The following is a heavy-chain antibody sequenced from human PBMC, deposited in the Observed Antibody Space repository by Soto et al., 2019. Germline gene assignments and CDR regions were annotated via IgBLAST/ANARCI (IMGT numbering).Heavy chain of an antibody. Sequence: QVQLQESGPGLVKPSQTLSLTCTVSGGSISSGGYYWSWIRQHPGKGLEWIGYIYYSGSTYYNPSLKSRVTISVDTSKQQFSLKLSSVTAADTAVYYCARSFYCSSTSCYHNWFDPWGQGTLVTVSS. V-gene: IGHV4-31*03. CDR1: GGSISSGGYY. CDR3: ARSFYCSSTSCYHNWFDP. D-gene: IGHD2-2*01. J-gene: IGHJ5*02. CDR2: IYYSGST.